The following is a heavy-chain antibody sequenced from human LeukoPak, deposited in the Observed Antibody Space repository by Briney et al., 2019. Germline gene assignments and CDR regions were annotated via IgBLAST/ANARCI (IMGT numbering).Heavy chain of an antibody. J-gene: IGHJ5*02. CDR3: ARLRSKYWFDP. D-gene: IGHD4-11*01. CDR1: GFTFSSYE. CDR2: ITSSGNTM. V-gene: IGHV3-48*03. Sequence: PGGSLRLSCAASGFTFSSYEMNWVRQAPGKGREWVSFITSSGNTMYYADSVKGRFPISRDNAKNSLYLQMNSLRADDTAVYYCARLRSKYWFDPWGQGTLVTVSS.